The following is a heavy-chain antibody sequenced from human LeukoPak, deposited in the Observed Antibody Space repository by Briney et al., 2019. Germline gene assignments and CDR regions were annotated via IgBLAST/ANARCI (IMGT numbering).Heavy chain of an antibody. CDR1: GFTFSSYA. J-gene: IGHJ4*02. D-gene: IGHD3-22*01. CDR2: ISYDGSNK. Sequence: GRSPRLSCAASGFTFSSYAMHWVRQAPGKGLEWVAVISYDGSNKYYADSVKGRFTISRDNSKNTLYLQMNSLRAEDTAVYYCARDKSPSFYDSSGYYYELGEYWGQGTLVTVSS. V-gene: IGHV3-30-3*01. CDR3: ARDKSPSFYDSSGYYYELGEY.